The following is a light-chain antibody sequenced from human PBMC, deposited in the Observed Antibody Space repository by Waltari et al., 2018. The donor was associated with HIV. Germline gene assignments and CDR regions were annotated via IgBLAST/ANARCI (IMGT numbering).Light chain of an antibody. V-gene: IGLV2-8*01. Sequence: QSALTQPPSASGSPGQSVTISSPGTRSHVGGYNYVPWYQQHPGKAPKLMIYEVSKRPSGVPDRFSGSKSGNTASLTVSGLQAEDEADYYCNSYAGSNNVVFGGGTKVTVL. CDR1: RSHVGGYNY. CDR2: EVS. CDR3: NSYAGSNNVV. J-gene: IGLJ2*01.